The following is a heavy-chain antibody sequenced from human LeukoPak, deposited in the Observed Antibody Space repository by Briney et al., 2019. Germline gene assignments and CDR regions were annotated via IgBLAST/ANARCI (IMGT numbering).Heavy chain of an antibody. V-gene: IGHV3-15*01. D-gene: IGHD3-3*01. J-gene: IGHJ4*02. CDR1: GFTFSNAW. CDR2: IKSKTDGGTT. Sequence: GGSLRLSCAASGFTFSNAWMSWVRQAPGKGLEWVGRIKSKTDGGTTDYAAPVKGRFTISRDDSKNTLYLQMNSLKTEDTAVYYCTTHTYYDFWSGLYYFDYWGQGTLVTVSS. CDR3: TTHTYYDFWSGLYYFDY.